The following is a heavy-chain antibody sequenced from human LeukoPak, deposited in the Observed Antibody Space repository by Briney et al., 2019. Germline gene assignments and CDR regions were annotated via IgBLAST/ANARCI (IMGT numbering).Heavy chain of an antibody. CDR2: IYYSGST. J-gene: IGHJ4*02. V-gene: IGHV4-59*08. CDR1: GGSISSYY. Sequence: SETLSLTCTVSGGSISSYYWSWIRQPPGKGLEWIGYIYYSGSTNYNPSLKSRVTISVDTSKNQLSLKLSSVTATDTAVYYCARGEKVLDYFGYWGQGTLVTVSS. CDR3: ARGEKVLDYFGY. D-gene: IGHD3-16*01.